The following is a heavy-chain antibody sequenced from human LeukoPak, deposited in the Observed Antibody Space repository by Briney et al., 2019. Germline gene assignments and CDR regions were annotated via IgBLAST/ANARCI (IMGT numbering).Heavy chain of an antibody. CDR3: ARDKEYYYDSSSPLDAFDI. V-gene: IGHV4-59*12. Sequence: SETLSLTCTVSGGSISSYYWSWIRQPPGKGLEWIGYIYYSGSTNYNPSLKSRVTMSVDTSKNQFSLKLSSVTAADTAVYYCARDKEYYYDSSSPLDAFDIWGQGTMVTVSS. CDR1: GGSISSYY. J-gene: IGHJ3*02. D-gene: IGHD3-22*01. CDR2: IYYSGST.